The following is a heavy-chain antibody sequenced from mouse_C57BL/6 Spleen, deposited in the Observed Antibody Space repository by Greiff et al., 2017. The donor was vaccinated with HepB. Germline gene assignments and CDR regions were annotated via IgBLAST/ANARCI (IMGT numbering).Heavy chain of an antibody. D-gene: IGHD2-4*01. CDR3: TGGYYDYDGYYFDY. CDR2: IRLKSDNYAT. CDR1: GFTFSNYW. J-gene: IGHJ2*01. V-gene: IGHV6-3*01. Sequence: EVKVEESGGGLVQPGGSMKLSCVASGFTFSNYWMNWVRQSPEKGLEWVAQIRLKSDNYATHYAESVKGRFTISRDDSKSSVYLQMNNLRAKDTGIYYCTGGYYDYDGYYFDYWGQGTTLTVSS.